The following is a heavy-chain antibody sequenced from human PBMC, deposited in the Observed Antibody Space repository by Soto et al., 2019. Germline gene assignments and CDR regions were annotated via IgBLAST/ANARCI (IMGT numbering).Heavy chain of an antibody. CDR3: VQGASTAHQPLDS. CDR2: ISGEGNDK. V-gene: IGHV3-30*03. D-gene: IGHD1-26*01. CDR1: GFIFRNFG. J-gene: IGHJ4*02. Sequence: QVQLVESGGGVVQPGRSLRLSCAASGFIFRNFGMHWVRRAPGKGLEWVATISGEGNDKYYPDSMKGRFTISRDNFNNTLYLQLNRLRPEDTAVYHCVQGASTAHQPLDSWGQGVLVTVSS.